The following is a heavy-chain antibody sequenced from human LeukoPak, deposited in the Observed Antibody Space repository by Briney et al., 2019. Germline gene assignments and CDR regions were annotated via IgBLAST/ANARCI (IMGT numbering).Heavy chain of an antibody. V-gene: IGHV4-59*12. Sequence: PSETLSLTCTVSGGSISSYYWSWIRQPPGKGLEWIGYIYYSGSTNYNPSLKSRVTISVDTSKNQFSLKLSSVTAADTAVYYCARGLLLEWFLGYYYYYGMDVWGQGTTVTVSS. CDR1: GGSISSYY. D-gene: IGHD3-3*01. J-gene: IGHJ6*02. CDR3: ARGLLLEWFLGYYYYYGMDV. CDR2: IYYSGST.